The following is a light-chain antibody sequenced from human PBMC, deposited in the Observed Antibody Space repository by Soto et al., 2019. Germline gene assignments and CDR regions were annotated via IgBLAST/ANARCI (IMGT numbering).Light chain of an antibody. Sequence: IVMTQSPATLSVSPGERATLSCRASQTVSSNLAWYQQKPGQAPRLLIYGASTRATGIPARFSGSGSGTEFTLTISSLQSEEFAVYYCQQYNNWPITVGQGTRLAIK. V-gene: IGKV3-15*01. CDR2: GAS. J-gene: IGKJ5*01. CDR3: QQYNNWPIT. CDR1: QTVSSN.